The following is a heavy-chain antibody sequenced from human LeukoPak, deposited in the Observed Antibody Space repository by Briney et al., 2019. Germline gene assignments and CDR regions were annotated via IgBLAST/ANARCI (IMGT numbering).Heavy chain of an antibody. CDR3: ARGRVDKDYYDRSGYYHGGYFDY. J-gene: IGHJ4*02. CDR2: INHSGST. CDR1: GGSFSGYY. Sequence: PSETLSLTCAVYGGSFSGYYWSWIRQPPGKGLEWIGEINHSGSTNYNPSLKSRVTISVDTSKNQFSLKLSSVTAADTAVYYCARGRVDKDYYDRSGYYHGGYFDYWGQGTLVTVSS. D-gene: IGHD3-22*01. V-gene: IGHV4-34*01.